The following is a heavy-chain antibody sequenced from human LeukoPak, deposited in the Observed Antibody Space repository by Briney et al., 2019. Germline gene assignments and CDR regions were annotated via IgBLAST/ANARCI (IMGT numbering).Heavy chain of an antibody. V-gene: IGHV3-21*01. Sequence: GGSLRLSCAASGFTFSSYSMNWVRQAPGKGLEWVSSISSSSSYIYYADSVKGRFTISRDNAKNSLYLQMNSLRAEDTAAYYCARGGYTNGGFDYWGQGTLVTVSS. J-gene: IGHJ4*02. CDR3: ARGGYTNGGFDY. D-gene: IGHD5-12*01. CDR1: GFTFSSYS. CDR2: ISSSSSYI.